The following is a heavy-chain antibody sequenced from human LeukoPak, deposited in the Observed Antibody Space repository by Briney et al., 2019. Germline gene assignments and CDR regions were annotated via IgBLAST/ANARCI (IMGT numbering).Heavy chain of an antibody. J-gene: IGHJ4*02. Sequence: ASVKVSCKASGYTFTSYGFSWVRQAPGQGLEWMGWISAHNGNTNYAQNLQGRVTMTTDTSTSTAYMELRSLRSDDTAVYYCARQGYGGHSQGAADYWGQGTLVTVSS. CDR2: ISAHNGNT. D-gene: IGHD4-23*01. CDR3: ARQGYGGHSQGAADY. V-gene: IGHV1-18*01. CDR1: GYTFTSYG.